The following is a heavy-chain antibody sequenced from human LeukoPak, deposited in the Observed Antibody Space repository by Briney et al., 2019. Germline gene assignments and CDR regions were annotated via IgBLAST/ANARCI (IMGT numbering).Heavy chain of an antibody. CDR3: ARDYYYGSGRLGYMDV. CDR1: GFTFGDYA. CDR2: IKQDGSEK. V-gene: IGHV3-7*01. D-gene: IGHD3-10*01. J-gene: IGHJ6*03. Sequence: PGRSLRLSCTASGFTFGDYAMSWVRQAPGKGLEWVANIKQDGSEKYYVDSVKGRFTISRDNAKNSLYLQMNSLRAADTAVYYCARDYYYGSGRLGYMDVWGKGTTVTVSS.